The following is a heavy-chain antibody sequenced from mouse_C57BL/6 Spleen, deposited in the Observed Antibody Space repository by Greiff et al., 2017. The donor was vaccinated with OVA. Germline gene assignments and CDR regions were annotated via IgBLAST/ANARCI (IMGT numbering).Heavy chain of an antibody. CDR3: ARRRDYFDY. CDR1: GYSFTGYY. J-gene: IGHJ2*01. Sequence: VQLQQSGPELVKPGASVKISCKASGYSFTGYYMHWVKQSSEKGLEWIGEINPSTGGTSYNQKFKGKATLTVDKSSSTAYMQLKSLTSEDSAVYYCARRRDYFDYWGQGTTLTVSS. CDR2: INPSTGGT. V-gene: IGHV1-43*01.